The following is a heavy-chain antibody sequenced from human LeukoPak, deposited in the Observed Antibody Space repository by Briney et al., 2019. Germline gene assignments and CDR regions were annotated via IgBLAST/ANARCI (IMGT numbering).Heavy chain of an antibody. D-gene: IGHD1-26*01. CDR3: ATLVGATLYYFDY. J-gene: IGHJ4*02. Sequence: GGSLRLSCAASGFTFSSHAMSWVRQAPGKGLEWVSAISGSGGSTYYADSVKGRFTLSRDNSKNTLYLQMNGLRAEDTAVYYCATLVGATLYYFDYWGQGTLVTVSS. CDR2: ISGSGGST. CDR1: GFTFSSHA. V-gene: IGHV3-23*01.